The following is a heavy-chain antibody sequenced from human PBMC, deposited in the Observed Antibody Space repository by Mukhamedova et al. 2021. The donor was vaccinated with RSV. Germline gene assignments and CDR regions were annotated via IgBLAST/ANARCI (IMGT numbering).Heavy chain of an antibody. CDR2: IYYSGAT. Sequence: GKDLEWIGYIYYSGATNYTPSPKSRVTTSVAPSTNQFSLKLTSVTPAATAVYSCPGGTRQNGPAFDYWGQGPLVSVSS. D-gene: IGHD1-1*01. CDR3: PGGTRQNGPAFDY. J-gene: IGHJ4*02. V-gene: IGHV4-59*13.